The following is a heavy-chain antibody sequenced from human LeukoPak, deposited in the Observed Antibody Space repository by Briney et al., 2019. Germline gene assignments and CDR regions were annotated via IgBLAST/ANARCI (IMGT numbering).Heavy chain of an antibody. CDR3: ARELSEMATISPFDY. CDR2: LSGSGGTT. Sequence: GGSLRLSCAASGFTFSSYAMSWVRQAPGKGLEWVSALSGSGGTTYYADSVKGRFTISRDNSKNTLYLQMNSLRAEDTAVYYCARELSEMATISPFDYWGQGTLVTVSS. V-gene: IGHV3-23*01. J-gene: IGHJ4*02. D-gene: IGHD5-24*01. CDR1: GFTFSSYA.